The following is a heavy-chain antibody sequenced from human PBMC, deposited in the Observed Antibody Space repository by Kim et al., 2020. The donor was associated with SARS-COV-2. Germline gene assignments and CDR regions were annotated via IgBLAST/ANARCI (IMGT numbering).Heavy chain of an antibody. J-gene: IGHJ4*02. CDR2: IYPGDSDT. CDR3: ARLGRHYYDSSGYSYYFDY. CDR1: GYSFTSYW. V-gene: IGHV5-51*01. Sequence: GESLKISCKGSGYSFTSYWIGWVRQMPGKGLEWMGIIYPGDSDTRYSPSFQGQVTISADKSISTAYLQWSSLKASDTAMYYCARLGRHYYDSSGYSYYFDYWGQGTLVTVSS. D-gene: IGHD3-22*01.